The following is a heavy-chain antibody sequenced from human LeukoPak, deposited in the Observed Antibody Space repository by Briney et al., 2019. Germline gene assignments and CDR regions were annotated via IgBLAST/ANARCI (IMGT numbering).Heavy chain of an antibody. D-gene: IGHD3-9*01. Sequence: GGSLRLSCSASGFTFSSYGMHWVRQAPGKGLEYVSAINNNGGSTYYADSVKGRFTISRDNSKNTLYLQMSSLRAEDTAVYYCVKDRGRDIFTGYSYALDIWGQGTMVTVSS. J-gene: IGHJ3*02. V-gene: IGHV3-64D*09. CDR2: INNNGGST. CDR1: GFTFSSYG. CDR3: VKDRGRDIFTGYSYALDI.